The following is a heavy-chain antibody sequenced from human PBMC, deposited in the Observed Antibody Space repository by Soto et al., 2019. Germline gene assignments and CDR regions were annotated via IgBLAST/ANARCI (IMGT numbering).Heavy chain of an antibody. D-gene: IGHD3-3*01. J-gene: IGHJ4*02. V-gene: IGHV3-30*18. Sequence: PGGSLRLSCAASGFTFSSYGMHWVRQAPGKGLEWVAVISYDGSNKYYADSVKGRFTISRDNSKNTLYLQMNSLRAEDTAVYYCAKTYYDFWSGSGTFDYWGQGTLVTVSS. CDR3: AKTYYDFWSGSGTFDY. CDR2: ISYDGSNK. CDR1: GFTFSSYG.